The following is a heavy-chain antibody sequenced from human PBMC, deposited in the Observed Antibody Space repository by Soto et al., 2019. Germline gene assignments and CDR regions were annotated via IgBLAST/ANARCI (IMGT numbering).Heavy chain of an antibody. Sequence: QVQLVQSGAEMRKPGSSLRVSCKASGGTFSDYAFSWVRQAPGQGLEWMGGIVPRFGSPYYAQKFGGRVTTTADTSSSTVYMALSSLRFDDTAVYFCARDRIQLRLGKYSFNGMDVWGQGTTIIVSS. CDR1: GGTFSDYA. J-gene: IGHJ6*02. D-gene: IGHD3-16*01. CDR2: IVPRFGSP. CDR3: ARDRIQLRLGKYSFNGMDV. V-gene: IGHV1-69*06.